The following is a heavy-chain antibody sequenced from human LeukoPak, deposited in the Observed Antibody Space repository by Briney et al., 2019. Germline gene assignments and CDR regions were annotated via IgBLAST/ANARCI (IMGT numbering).Heavy chain of an antibody. CDR2: IFPGDSDT. CDR3: ARLESSSTTCPFAY. J-gene: IGHJ4*02. D-gene: IGHD2-2*01. V-gene: IGHV5-51*01. CDR1: GYSFTTNW. Sequence: GESLKISCKGSGYSFTTNWVGWVRQMPGKGLESMGIIFPGDSDTRYTPSFQGQVIISADKSTGTVYLQWTSLKASDTAIYYCARLESSSTTCPFAYWGQGTLVTVSS.